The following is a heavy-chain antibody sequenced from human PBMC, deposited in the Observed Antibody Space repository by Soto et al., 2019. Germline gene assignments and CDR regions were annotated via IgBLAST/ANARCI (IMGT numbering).Heavy chain of an antibody. CDR2: IYYRGSA. Sequence: RQSPGKGLEWIGYIYYRGSANNNPSLKSRVTISIDTSKNQFSLKLTSVTAADTAVYYCARGPYYYDSSGYWDYWGQGTLVTVS. CDR3: ARGPYYYDSSGYWDY. D-gene: IGHD3-22*01. J-gene: IGHJ4*02. V-gene: IGHV4-59*01.